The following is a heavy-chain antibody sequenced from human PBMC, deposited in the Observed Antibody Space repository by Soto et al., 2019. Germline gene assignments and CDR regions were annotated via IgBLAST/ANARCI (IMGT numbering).Heavy chain of an antibody. V-gene: IGHV3-7*03. CDR2: INQDGSEI. Sequence: PGGSLRLSCAPSGFTFSFYWMSWVRQAPGKGLEWVANINQDGSEINFVDSVKGRFTISRDNAKNLLYLQMNSLRVEDTAVYYCARDWSYSGFEDFWGQGTQVTVSS. CDR3: ARDWSYSGFEDF. D-gene: IGHD5-12*01. J-gene: IGHJ4*02. CDR1: GFTFSFYW.